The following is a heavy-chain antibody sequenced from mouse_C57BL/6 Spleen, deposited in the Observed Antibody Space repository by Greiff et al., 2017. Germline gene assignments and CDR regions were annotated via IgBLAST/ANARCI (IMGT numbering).Heavy chain of an antibody. D-gene: IGHD1-1*01. Sequence: VQLQQPGAELVRPGSSVKLSCKASGYTFTSYWMDWVKQRPGQGLEWIGNIYPSDSETHYNQKFKDKATLTVDKSSSTAYMQLSSLTYEDAAVYYCGRGITTVNYWGQGTTLTVSS. CDR1: GYTFTSYW. V-gene: IGHV1-61*01. J-gene: IGHJ2*01. CDR2: IYPSDSET. CDR3: GRGITTVNY.